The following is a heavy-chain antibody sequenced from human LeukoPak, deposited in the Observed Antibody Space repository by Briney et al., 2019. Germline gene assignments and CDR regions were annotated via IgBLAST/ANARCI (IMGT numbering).Heavy chain of an antibody. CDR1: GFDFSTYE. D-gene: IGHD3-10*01. CDR2: IGSSGSLT. V-gene: IGHV3-48*03. Sequence: AGGSLRLSCAASGFDFSTYEMVWVRQAPGKEPEWISYIGSSGSLTYYADSVKGRFTVSRDNARNSLYLQMNSLRVDDTAIYYCARASPGGYFVSGSSDNWFDPWGQGTLVTVSS. J-gene: IGHJ5*02. CDR3: ARASPGGYFVSGSSDNWFDP.